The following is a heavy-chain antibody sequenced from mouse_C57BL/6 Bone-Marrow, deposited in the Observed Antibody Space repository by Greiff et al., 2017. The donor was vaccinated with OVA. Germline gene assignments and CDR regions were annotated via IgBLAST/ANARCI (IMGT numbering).Heavy chain of an antibody. CDR1: GYTFTSYW. D-gene: IGHD1-1*01. Sequence: VQLQQSGTELVKPGASVKLSCKASGYTFTSYWMHWVKQRPGQGLEWIGNINPSNGGTNYNEKFKSKATLTVDKSSSTAYMQLSSLTSEDSAVYYCARYRDYGSSYPYYFDYWGQGTTLTVSS. CDR3: ARYRDYGSSYPYYFDY. CDR2: INPSNGGT. V-gene: IGHV1-53*01. J-gene: IGHJ2*01.